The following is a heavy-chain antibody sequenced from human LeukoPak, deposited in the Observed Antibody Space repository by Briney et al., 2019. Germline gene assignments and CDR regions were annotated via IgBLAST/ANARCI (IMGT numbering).Heavy chain of an antibody. CDR3: ARVGGYCSSTSCRAGYYYYGMDV. CDR2: ISYDGSNK. V-gene: IGHV3-30-3*01. CDR1: GFTFSSYA. D-gene: IGHD2-2*01. Sequence: GGSLRLSCAASGFTFSSYAMHWVRQAPGKGLEWVAVISYDGSNKYYADSVKGRFTISRDNSKNTLYLQMNSLRAEDTAVYYCARVGGYCSSTSCRAGYYYYGMDVWGQGTAVTVSS. J-gene: IGHJ6*02.